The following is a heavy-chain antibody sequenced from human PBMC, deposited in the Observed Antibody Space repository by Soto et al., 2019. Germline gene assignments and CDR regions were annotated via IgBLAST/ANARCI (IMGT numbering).Heavy chain of an antibody. D-gene: IGHD6-13*01. J-gene: IGHJ4*02. Sequence: SGGSLRLSCAASGFTFSSYAMSWVRQAPGKGLEWVSAISGSGGSTYYADSVKGRFTISRDNSKNTLYLQMNSLRAEDTAVYYCAKDKGAGYSSSWYYFDYWGQGTLVTVSS. CDR2: ISGSGGST. V-gene: IGHV3-23*01. CDR1: GFTFSSYA. CDR3: AKDKGAGYSSSWYYFDY.